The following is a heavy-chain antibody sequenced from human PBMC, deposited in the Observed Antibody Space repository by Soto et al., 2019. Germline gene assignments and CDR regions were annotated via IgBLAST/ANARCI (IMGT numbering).Heavy chain of an antibody. CDR2: ISSSGSTI. V-gene: IGHV3-48*03. D-gene: IGHD6-19*01. J-gene: IGHJ4*02. CDR1: GFTFSSYE. CDR3: ARGQYSSGGGYFDY. Sequence: EVQLVESGGGLVQPGGSLRLSCAASGFTFSSYEMNWVRQAPGKGLEWVSYISSSGSTIYYADSVKGRFTISRDNAKNSLYLQMNSRRAEDTDVYYCARGQYSSGGGYFDYWGQETLVTVSS.